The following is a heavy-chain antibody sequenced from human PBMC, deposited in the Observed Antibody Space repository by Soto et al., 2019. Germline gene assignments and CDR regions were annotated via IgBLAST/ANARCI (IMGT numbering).Heavy chain of an antibody. D-gene: IGHD6-19*01. CDR3: ARGIAVAGTVDY. CDR1: GGTFSSYA. V-gene: IGHV1-69*01. CDR2: IIPIFRTP. Sequence: GASVKVSCKASGGTFSSYAISWVRPAPGQGLEWMVGIIPIFRTPNYAQKFQGRVTITADESTSTAYMELRSLRSEDTAGYYCARGIAVAGTVDYWGQGTLVTVSS. J-gene: IGHJ4*02.